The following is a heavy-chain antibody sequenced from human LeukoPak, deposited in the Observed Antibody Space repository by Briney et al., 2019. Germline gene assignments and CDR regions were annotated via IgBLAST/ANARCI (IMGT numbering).Heavy chain of an antibody. D-gene: IGHD6-19*01. V-gene: IGHV3-64*01. CDR3: VEGRGGRGWFHFEL. CDR1: GFTLRIYT. Sequence: PGGSLRLSCAASGFTLRIYTMSWVRQAAGKGLGYVCTISSNGGSTYYAKSVKGRFTISRDDSKNTLYLQMASLRSEDMAVYYCVEGRGGRGWFHFELGGQGTRVRVFS. J-gene: IGHJ4*02. CDR2: ISSNGGST.